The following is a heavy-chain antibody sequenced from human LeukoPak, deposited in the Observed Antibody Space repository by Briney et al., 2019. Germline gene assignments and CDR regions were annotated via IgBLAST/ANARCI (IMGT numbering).Heavy chain of an antibody. D-gene: IGHD2-2*01. V-gene: IGHV1-8*01. CDR3: ARGLLYPEMYYYYYYMDV. CDR1: GYTFTSYD. Sequence: ASVKVSCKASGYTFTSYDINWVRQATGQGLEWMGWMNPNSGNTGYAQKFQGRVTMTRNTSISTAYMELSSLRSEDTAVYYCARGLLYPEMYYYYYYMDVWGKGTTVTVSS. J-gene: IGHJ6*03. CDR2: MNPNSGNT.